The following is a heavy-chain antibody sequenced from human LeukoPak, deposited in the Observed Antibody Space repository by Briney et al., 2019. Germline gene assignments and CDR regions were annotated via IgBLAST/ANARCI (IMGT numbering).Heavy chain of an antibody. Sequence: PSQTLTLTCTVSGDFINSGGYYWSWIRQHPGKGLEWIAYIYFSGSAYYNPSLKSRVSISVDTSKTQFSLKLSAVTAADTAMYYCAKNSDTSGYYFDYCGQGTLVTVSS. D-gene: IGHD3-22*01. CDR2: IYFSGSA. V-gene: IGHV4-31*03. J-gene: IGHJ4*02. CDR3: AKNSDTSGYYFDY. CDR1: GDFINSGGYY.